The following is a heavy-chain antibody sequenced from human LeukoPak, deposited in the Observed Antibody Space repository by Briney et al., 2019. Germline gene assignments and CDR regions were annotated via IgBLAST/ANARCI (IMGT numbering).Heavy chain of an antibody. CDR2: IYYSGST. Sequence: SETLSLTCTVSGGSISSGGYYWSWIRQHPGKGLEWIGYIYYSGSTYYNPSLKSRVTISVDTSKNQFSLKLSSVTAADTAVYYCASSPEADFWSGYRLGYWGQGTLVTVSS. CDR3: ASSPEADFWSGYRLGY. CDR1: GGSISSGGYY. J-gene: IGHJ4*02. D-gene: IGHD3-3*01. V-gene: IGHV4-31*03.